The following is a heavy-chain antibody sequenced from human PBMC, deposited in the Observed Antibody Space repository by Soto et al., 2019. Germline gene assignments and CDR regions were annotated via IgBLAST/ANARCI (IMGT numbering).Heavy chain of an antibody. D-gene: IGHD1-26*01. CDR2: ISYDGSNK. Sequence: GGSLRLSCAASGFTFSSYAMHWVRQAPGKGLEGVSVISYDGSNKYYADSVKGRFTISRDNSKNTLYLQMNSLRAEDTAVYYCAGTVKWELQSFDYWGQGTLVTVSS. V-gene: IGHV3-30-3*01. CDR1: GFTFSSYA. J-gene: IGHJ4*02. CDR3: AGTVKWELQSFDY.